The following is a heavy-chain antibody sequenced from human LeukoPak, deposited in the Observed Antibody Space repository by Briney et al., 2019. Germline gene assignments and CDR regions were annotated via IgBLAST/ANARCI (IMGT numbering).Heavy chain of an antibody. CDR3: AKDHPTTYYDFWSGYPNGWFDP. V-gene: IGHV3-30*02. CDR2: IWYDGNNK. D-gene: IGHD3-3*01. J-gene: IGHJ5*02. Sequence: GGSLRLSCAASGFTFSNYGMHWVRQAPGKGLEWVALIWYDGNNKYYADSVKGRFTISRDNSKNTLYLQMNSLRAEDTAVYYCAKDHPTTYYDFWSGYPNGWFDPWGQGTLVTVSS. CDR1: GFTFSNYG.